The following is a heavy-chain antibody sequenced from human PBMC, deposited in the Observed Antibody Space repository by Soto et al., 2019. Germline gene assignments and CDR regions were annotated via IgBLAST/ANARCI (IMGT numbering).Heavy chain of an antibody. CDR1: GDSVSSNSAA. CDR3: ARSASSGVTIFGVDNWFDP. CDR2: TYYRSKWYN. Sequence: SQTLSLTCAISGDSVSSNSAAWNWIRQSPSRGLEWLGRTYYRSKWYNDYAVSVKSRITINPDTSKNQFSLQLNSVTPEDTAVYYCARSASSGVTIFGVDNWFDPWGQGTRVTVSS. V-gene: IGHV6-1*01. D-gene: IGHD3-3*01. J-gene: IGHJ5*02.